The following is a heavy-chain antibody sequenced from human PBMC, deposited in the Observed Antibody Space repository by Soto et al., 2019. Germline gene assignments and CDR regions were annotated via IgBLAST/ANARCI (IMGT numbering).Heavy chain of an antibody. D-gene: IGHD2-21*01. Sequence: EVQLVESGGALVQPGGSLRLSCAVSGFTFSNYWMHWVRQAPGKGLVWVSRINIDGGTTSYADSVKGRFTISRDNAKNTLCLQMSSLRAEDTAVYYCARGSNTYPSYWGRGTLVTVSS. J-gene: IGHJ4*02. CDR3: ARGSNTYPSY. CDR2: INIDGGTT. V-gene: IGHV3-74*01. CDR1: GFTFSNYW.